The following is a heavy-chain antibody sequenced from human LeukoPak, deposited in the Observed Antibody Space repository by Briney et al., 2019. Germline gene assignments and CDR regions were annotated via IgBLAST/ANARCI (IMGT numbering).Heavy chain of an antibody. D-gene: IGHD3-9*01. V-gene: IGHV4-4*07. J-gene: IGHJ4*02. CDR2: IYTSGST. Sequence: SETLSLTCTVSGGSLSNYYWSWIRQPAGKGLEGIGRIYTSGSTNYNPSLKSRVTISVDTSKNQSSLKLSSVTAAGTAVYYCARDILTGYPADWGQGTLVTVSS. CDR3: ARDILTGYPAD. CDR1: GGSLSNYY.